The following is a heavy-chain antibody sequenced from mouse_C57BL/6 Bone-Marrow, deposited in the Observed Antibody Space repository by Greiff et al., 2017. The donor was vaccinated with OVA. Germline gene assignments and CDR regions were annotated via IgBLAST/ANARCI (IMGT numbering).Heavy chain of an antibody. V-gene: IGHV1-18*01. D-gene: IGHD1-1*01. CDR1: GYTFTDYN. CDR2: INPNNGGT. CDR3: ARRRVLLRYPYWYFDV. Sequence: EVQLQQSGPELVKPGASVKIPCKASGYTFTDYNMDWVKQSHGKSLEWIGDINPNNGGTIYNQKFKGKATLTVDKSSSTAYMELRSLTSEDTAVYYCARRRVLLRYPYWYFDVWGTGTTVTVSS. J-gene: IGHJ1*03.